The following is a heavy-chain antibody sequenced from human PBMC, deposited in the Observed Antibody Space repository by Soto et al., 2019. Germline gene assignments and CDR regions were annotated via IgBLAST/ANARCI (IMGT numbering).Heavy chain of an antibody. Sequence: GGSLRLSCAASGFTFSSYSMNWVRQAPGRGLEWVSSISSSSSYIYYADAVKGRFTISRDNAKNSLYLQMNSLRAEDTAVYYCASRRYSCSTDHTHQSFDFYAQGTLDTFSS. CDR2: ISSSSSYI. CDR1: GFTFSSYS. J-gene: IGHJ4*02. V-gene: IGHV3-21*04. D-gene: IGHD6-6*01. CDR3: ASRRYSCSTDHTHQSFDF.